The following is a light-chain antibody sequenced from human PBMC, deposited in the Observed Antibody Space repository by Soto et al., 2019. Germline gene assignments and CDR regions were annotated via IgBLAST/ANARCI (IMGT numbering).Light chain of an antibody. J-gene: IGLJ2*01. CDR1: SSDVGSYNL. CDR2: EVS. CDR3: CSYAGSSPV. V-gene: IGLV2-23*02. Sequence: QSVLTQPASVSGYPGQSITISCTGTSSDVGSYNLVSWYQQHPGKAPKLMIYEVSKRPSGVSNRFAGSKSDNTASLTISGLQAEDEADYYCCSYAGSSPVFGGGTKVTVL.